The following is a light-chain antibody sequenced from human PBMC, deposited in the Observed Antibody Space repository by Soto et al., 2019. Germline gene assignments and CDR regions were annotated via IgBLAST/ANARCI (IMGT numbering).Light chain of an antibody. CDR1: SSDVGTYIY. CDR3: SSYSSRTTPVV. CDR2: DVS. J-gene: IGLJ2*01. V-gene: IGLV2-14*03. Sequence: QSVLTQPASVSGSPGQSITISCTGTSSDVGTYIYVSWYQHHPGKAPKLIIYDVSYRPSGVSNRFSGSKSGNTASLTISGLQPEDEADYYCSSYSSRTTPVVLGGGTKLTVL.